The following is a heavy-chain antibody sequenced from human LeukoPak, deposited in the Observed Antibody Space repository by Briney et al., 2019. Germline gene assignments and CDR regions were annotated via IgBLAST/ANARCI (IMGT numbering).Heavy chain of an antibody. CDR2: ISYDGSNK. V-gene: IGHV3-30*18. CDR3: AKGRRIAVANYFDY. CDR1: GFTFSSYG. Sequence: GGSLRLSCAASGFTFSSYGMHWVRQAPGKGLEWVAVISYDGSNKYYADSVKGRFTISRDNSKNTLYLQMNSLRAEDTAVYYCAKGRRIAVANYFDYWGQGTLVTVSS. J-gene: IGHJ4*02. D-gene: IGHD6-19*01.